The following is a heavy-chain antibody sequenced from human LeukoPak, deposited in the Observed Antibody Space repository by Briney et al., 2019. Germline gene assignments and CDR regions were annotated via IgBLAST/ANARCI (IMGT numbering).Heavy chain of an antibody. J-gene: IGHJ3*02. V-gene: IGHV4-4*07. Sequence: SETLSLTCTVSGRSISSYYWSWIRQPAGKGLEWIGRIYTSGSTNYNPSLKSRVTMSVDTSKNQFSLRLSSVTAADTAVYYCARGGLLAYYYDSSGLLAFDIWGQGTMVTVSS. CDR1: GRSISSYY. CDR3: ARGGLLAYYYDSSGLLAFDI. D-gene: IGHD3-22*01. CDR2: IYTSGST.